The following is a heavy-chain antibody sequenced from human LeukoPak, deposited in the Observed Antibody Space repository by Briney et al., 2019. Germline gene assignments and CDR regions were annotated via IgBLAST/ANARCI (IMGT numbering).Heavy chain of an antibody. V-gene: IGHV3-7*01. CDR2: IKQDGSEK. J-gene: IGHJ5*02. CDR3: ARYRRGNWFDP. CDR1: GFTFSSYW. D-gene: IGHD3-10*01. Sequence: GALRLSCAASGFTFSSYWMSWVRQAPGKGLEWVANIKQDGSEKYYVDSVKGRFTISRDNAKNSLYLQMNSLRAEDTAVYYCARYRRGNWFDPWGQGTLVTVSS.